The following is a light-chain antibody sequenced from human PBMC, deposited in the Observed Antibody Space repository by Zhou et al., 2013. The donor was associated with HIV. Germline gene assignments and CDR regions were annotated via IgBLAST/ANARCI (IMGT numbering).Light chain of an antibody. CDR3: QQFDSSPQT. J-gene: IGKJ1*01. CDR2: STS. V-gene: IGKV3-20*01. Sequence: EIVLTQSPGTLSLSPGERATLSCRASQSVSSSYLAWYQQKPGQAPRLLIYSTSSRATGIPDRYSGSGSGTDFTLTISRLEPEDFAVYSCQQFDSSPQTFGQGTKVE. CDR1: QSVSSSY.